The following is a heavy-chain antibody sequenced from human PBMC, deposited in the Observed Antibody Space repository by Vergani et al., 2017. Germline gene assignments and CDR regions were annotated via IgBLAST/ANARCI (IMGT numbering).Heavy chain of an antibody. CDR3: ARHPYYYDSRGYDDAFDI. V-gene: IGHV4-59*08. D-gene: IGHD3-22*01. Sequence: QVQLQESGPGLLKPSETLSLTCTVPGGSISSSYWSWIRQPPGKGLEWIGYIYYSGTTNYNPTLKSRVTISVDTSKNQFSLKLSSVTAADTAVYYCARHPYYYDSRGYDDAFDIWGQGTMVTVSS. CDR1: GGSISSSY. J-gene: IGHJ3*02. CDR2: IYYSGTT.